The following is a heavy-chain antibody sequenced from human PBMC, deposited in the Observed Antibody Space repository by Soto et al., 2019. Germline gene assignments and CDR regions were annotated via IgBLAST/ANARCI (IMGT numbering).Heavy chain of an antibody. CDR2: IYPGDSDT. V-gene: IGHV5-51*01. CDR1: GYSFTSYW. CDR3: ARAYGGKTLLWADQSFDY. J-gene: IGHJ4*02. D-gene: IGHD4-17*01. Sequence: ESLKISCKGSGYSFTSYWIGWVRQMPGKGLEWMGIIYPGDSDTRYSPSFQGQVTISADKSISTAYLQWSSLKASDTAMYYCARAYGGKTLLWADQSFDYWGQRTLVTVSS.